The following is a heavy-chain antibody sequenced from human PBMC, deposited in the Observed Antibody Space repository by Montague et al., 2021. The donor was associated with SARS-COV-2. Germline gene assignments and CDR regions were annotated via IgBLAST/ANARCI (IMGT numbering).Heavy chain of an antibody. Sequence: SLRLSWAASGFTSSSYSMNWVRQAPGKGLEWVSYISSSSSTIYYADSVKGRFTISRDNAKNSLYLQMNSLRDEDTAVYYCARVGRGSTYYYDSSGENDHWGQGTLVTVSS. D-gene: IGHD3-22*01. J-gene: IGHJ4*02. CDR3: ARVGRGSTYYYDSSGENDH. CDR1: GFTSSSYS. CDR2: ISSSSSTI. V-gene: IGHV3-48*02.